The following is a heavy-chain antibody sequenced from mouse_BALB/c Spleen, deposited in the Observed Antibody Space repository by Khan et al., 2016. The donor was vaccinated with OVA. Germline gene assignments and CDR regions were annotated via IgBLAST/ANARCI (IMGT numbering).Heavy chain of an antibody. CDR3: ARSTYRYAFVY. V-gene: IGHV3-8*02. Sequence: EVQLQESGPSLVKPSQTLSLTCSVTGDSITSGYWNWIRKFPGNKLEYMGYIIYTGYTYYNPSLKSRISITRHTSKNQYYLQLSSLTVEDTATYYCARSTYRYAFVYWGQGTLVTVSA. CDR1: GDSITSGY. J-gene: IGHJ3*01. D-gene: IGHD2-12*01. CDR2: IIYTGYT.